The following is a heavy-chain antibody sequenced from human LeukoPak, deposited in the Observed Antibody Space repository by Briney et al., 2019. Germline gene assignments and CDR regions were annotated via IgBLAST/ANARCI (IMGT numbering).Heavy chain of an antibody. Sequence: PGGSLRLSCAASGFTFGSYAISWVRQAPGKGLEWVSAISSSGDTTLYVGSVKGRFAISRDNSKNTLYLQMSGLRPEDTAIYYCARGDYGDCKLIDYWGQGTLVTVSS. J-gene: IGHJ4*02. V-gene: IGHV3-23*01. CDR1: GFTFGSYA. CDR2: ISSSGDTT. CDR3: ARGDYGDCKLIDY. D-gene: IGHD4-17*01.